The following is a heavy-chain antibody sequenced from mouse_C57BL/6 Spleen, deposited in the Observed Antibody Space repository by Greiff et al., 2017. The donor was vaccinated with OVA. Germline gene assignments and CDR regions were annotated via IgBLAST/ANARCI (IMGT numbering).Heavy chain of an antibody. CDR3: ARKWLYYEAMDY. D-gene: IGHD2-4*01. CDR1: GYTFTSYG. Sequence: QVHVKQSGAELARPGASVKLSCKASGYTFTSYGISWVKQRTGQGLEWIGEIYPRSGNTYYNEKFKGKATLTAEKSSSKAYMELRSLTSEDSAVYFCARKWLYYEAMDYWGQGTSVTVSS. CDR2: IYPRSGNT. V-gene: IGHV1-81*01. J-gene: IGHJ4*01.